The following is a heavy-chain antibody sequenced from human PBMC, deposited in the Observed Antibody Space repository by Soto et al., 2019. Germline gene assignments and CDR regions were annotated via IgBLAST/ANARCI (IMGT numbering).Heavy chain of an antibody. CDR2: IDPSDSYT. Sequence: PGESLKISCQCFGFTFTTYWITWVRQMPGKGLEWMGRIDPSDSYTNYNPSFQGHVTISADKSINTAYLQWSSLKASDTAMYYCARPAYSSSSPYYYDMDVWGQGTTVTVSS. CDR3: ARPAYSSSSPYYYDMDV. D-gene: IGHD6-13*01. V-gene: IGHV5-10-1*01. CDR1: GFTFTTYW. J-gene: IGHJ6*02.